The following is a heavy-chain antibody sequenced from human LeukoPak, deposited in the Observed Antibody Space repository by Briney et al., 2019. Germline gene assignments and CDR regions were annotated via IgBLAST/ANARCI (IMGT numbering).Heavy chain of an antibody. CDR1: GFTFRNYG. D-gene: IGHD2-15*01. CDR2: SSKTDGDT. V-gene: IGHV3-23*01. J-gene: IGHJ4*02. Sequence: GGSLRLSCVASGFTFRNYGMYYVRQIRGKAREWFSASSKTDGDTYYKDSVKGRFTISRDNSKNTLDLQMNSLRAEDTAVYYCAKERDIGSFFDYWGQGALVIVSS. CDR3: AKERDIGSFFDY.